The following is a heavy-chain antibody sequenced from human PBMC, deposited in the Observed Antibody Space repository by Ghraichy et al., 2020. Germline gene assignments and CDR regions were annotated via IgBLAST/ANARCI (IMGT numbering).Heavy chain of an antibody. CDR2: LYTGGTT. D-gene: IGHD2-21*02. CDR1: GFAVSSRF. Sequence: GESLNISCAVSGFAVSSRFLAWVRRAPGKGLEWVSHLYTGGTTYYADSVKGRFTISRDNAKNSLYLQMNSLRAEDTAVYYCARDLAYCGGDCYSDYWGQGTLVTVSS. V-gene: IGHV3-53*01. CDR3: ARDLAYCGGDCYSDY. J-gene: IGHJ4*02.